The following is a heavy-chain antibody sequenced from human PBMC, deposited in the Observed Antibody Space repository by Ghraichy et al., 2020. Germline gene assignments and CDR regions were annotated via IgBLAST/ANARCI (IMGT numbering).Heavy chain of an antibody. D-gene: IGHD1-26*01. V-gene: IGHV3-23*01. CDR2: LSGSGSST. Sequence: GGSLRLSCAASGLTLSSYAMSWVRQAPGKGLEWVSGLSGSGSSTYYADSVKGRFTISRDNSKNTLYLQMSSLRAEDTAVYYCANFWGSYYISDYWGQGTLVTVSS. CDR1: GLTLSSYA. J-gene: IGHJ4*02. CDR3: ANFWGSYYISDY.